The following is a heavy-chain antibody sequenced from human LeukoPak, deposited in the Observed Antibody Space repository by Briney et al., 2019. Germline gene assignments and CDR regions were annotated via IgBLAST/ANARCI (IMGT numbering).Heavy chain of an antibody. J-gene: IGHJ5*02. V-gene: IGHV4-61*02. CDR2: IYTSGST. Sequence: PSETLSLTCTVSGGSISSGSYYWSWIRQPAGKGLEWIGRIYTSGSTNYNPSLKSRVTISVDTSKNQFSLKLSSVTAADTAVYYCARDCGGDCYGAVDPWGQGTLVTVPS. CDR3: ARDCGGDCYGAVDP. D-gene: IGHD2-21*01. CDR1: GGSISSGSYY.